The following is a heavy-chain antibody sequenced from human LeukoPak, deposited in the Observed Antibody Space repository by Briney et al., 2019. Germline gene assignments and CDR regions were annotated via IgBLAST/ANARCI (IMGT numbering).Heavy chain of an antibody. V-gene: IGHV3-53*01. Sequence: PGGSLRLSCAASGFTVSSNYMSWVRQAPGKGLEWVSVIYSGGSTYYADSVKGRFTISRDNSKNTLYLQMNSLRAEDTAVYYCARGPKVLGARGYSYGPVEYHFDYWGQGTLVTVSS. D-gene: IGHD5-18*01. CDR1: GFTVSSNY. CDR2: IYSGGST. CDR3: ARGPKVLGARGYSYGPVEYHFDY. J-gene: IGHJ4*02.